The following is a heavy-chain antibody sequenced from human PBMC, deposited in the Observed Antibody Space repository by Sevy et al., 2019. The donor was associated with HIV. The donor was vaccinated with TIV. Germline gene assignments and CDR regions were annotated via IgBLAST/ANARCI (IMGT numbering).Heavy chain of an antibody. J-gene: IGHJ5*02. CDR1: GFTFSSSA. CDR2: IRGSGDST. Sequence: GSLRLSCVASGFTFSSSAMSWVRQAPGEGLEWVPTIRGSGDSTYFADSVKGRFTISRDNSKNTLYLQMDSLRAEGTAVYYCAKGPDYGDYVGWIDPWGQGTLVTVSS. D-gene: IGHD4-17*01. CDR3: AKGPDYGDYVGWIDP. V-gene: IGHV3-23*01.